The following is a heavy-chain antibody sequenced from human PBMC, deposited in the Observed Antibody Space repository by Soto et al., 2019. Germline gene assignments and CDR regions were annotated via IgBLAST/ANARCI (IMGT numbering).Heavy chain of an antibody. V-gene: IGHV3-23*01. D-gene: IGHD5-12*01. CDR1: GFTLSRQA. CDR2: ISASGARP. CDR3: AKDQTPGYSADWAVGYYFHF. J-gene: IGHJ4*02. Sequence: EVQLLESGGGLVQPGGSLRLSCAASGFTLSRQAMSWVRQAPGKGLEWVSAISASGARPYYADSVMGRFSISRDTSKNTLYLQINTLRVEDTAVYYCAKDQTPGYSADWAVGYYFHFWGQGTLVTVSS.